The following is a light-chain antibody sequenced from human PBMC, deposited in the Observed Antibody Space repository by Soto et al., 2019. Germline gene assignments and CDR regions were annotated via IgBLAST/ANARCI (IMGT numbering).Light chain of an antibody. V-gene: IGKV3-11*01. CDR1: QSINNY. CDR2: DAS. Sequence: EIVLTQSPATLSLFPGERATLSCRASQSINNYLAWYQQKPGQAPRLLIYDASNRATGIPTRFSGSGSGTDFTLIISSLEPEDFAVYYCQQRSNWPTFGGGTKVEIK. CDR3: QQRSNWPT. J-gene: IGKJ4*01.